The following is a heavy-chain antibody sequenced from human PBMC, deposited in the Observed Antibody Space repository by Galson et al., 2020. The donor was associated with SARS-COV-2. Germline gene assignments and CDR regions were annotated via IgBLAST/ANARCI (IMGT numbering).Heavy chain of an antibody. J-gene: IGHJ3*02. D-gene: IGHD1-26*01. CDR3: TRDVSGGASDI. CDR1: GFTFTNYA. V-gene: IGHV3-30*04. Sequence: GGSLRLSCAASGFTFTNYAIHWVRQAPGQGLERLSVISHDGKIQVYADSVKGRFTISRDNSGNMVFLQMVSLRPDDTALYYCTRDVSGGASDIWGEGTMVTVSS. CDR2: ISHDGKIQ.